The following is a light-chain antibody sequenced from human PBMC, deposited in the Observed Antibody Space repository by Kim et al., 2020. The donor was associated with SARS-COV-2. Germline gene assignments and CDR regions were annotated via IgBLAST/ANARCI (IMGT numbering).Light chain of an antibody. J-gene: IGKJ2*01. CDR2: GAS. CDR1: QSVSSN. CDR3: QQYDNWPPYT. Sequence: VSPGERATLSCRASQSVSSNLAWYQQKPGQAPRLLIYGASTRATGIPARFSGSGSGTDFTLTISSLQSEDFVVYYCQQYDNWPPYTFGQGTKLEI. V-gene: IGKV3-15*01.